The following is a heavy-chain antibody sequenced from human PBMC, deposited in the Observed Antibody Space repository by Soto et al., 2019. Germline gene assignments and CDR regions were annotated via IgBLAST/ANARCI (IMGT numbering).Heavy chain of an antibody. CDR1: GGSISSGDYY. D-gene: IGHD4-4*01. J-gene: IGHJ4*02. CDR3: ARSRNSDYVPQY. CDR2: IYYNGTT. Sequence: PSETLSLTCTVSGGSISSGDYYWSWIRQPPGKGLERIGYIYYNGTTYYKPSLKSRVTISEDTSKNQISLKLSSVTAADTAVYYCARSRNSDYVPQYWGQGTLVTVSS. V-gene: IGHV4-30-4*01.